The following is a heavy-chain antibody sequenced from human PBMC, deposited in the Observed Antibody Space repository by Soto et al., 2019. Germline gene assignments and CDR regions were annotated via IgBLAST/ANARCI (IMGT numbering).Heavy chain of an antibody. CDR2: IKGDGTNT. D-gene: IGHD5-12*01. V-gene: IGHV3-74*01. J-gene: IGHJ4*02. CDR3: ARGLSGYYGIDF. CDR1: GFTFSSYW. Sequence: PGGSLRLSCAASGFTFSSYWMHWVRQVPGKGLVWVSRIKGDGTNTGYADSVKGRFTISRDNVKNTLYLQMNSLRAEDTAVYYCARGLSGYYGIDFWGQGTRVTVSS.